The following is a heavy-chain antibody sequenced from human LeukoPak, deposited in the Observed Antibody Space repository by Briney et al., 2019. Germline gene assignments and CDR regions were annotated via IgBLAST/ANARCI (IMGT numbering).Heavy chain of an antibody. CDR3: ARDRGEGLGSYFDY. CDR1: GGSFGTYY. Sequence: PSETLSLTCTVSGGSFGTYYWNWIRQPPGKGLEWIGYIYYSGSTNYNPSLKSRVTISVDTSKNQFSLKLSSVTAADTAVYYCARDRGEGLGSYFDYWGQGTLVTVSS. V-gene: IGHV4-59*01. CDR2: IYYSGST. J-gene: IGHJ4*02. D-gene: IGHD7-27*01.